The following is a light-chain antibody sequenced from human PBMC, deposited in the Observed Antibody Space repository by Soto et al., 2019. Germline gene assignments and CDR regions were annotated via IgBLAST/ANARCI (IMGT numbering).Light chain of an antibody. CDR1: SSNIGAGYD. Sequence: QSVLTHPPSVSGAPGQRVTISCTGSSSNIGAGYDVHWYQQLPGTAPKLLIYGNSNRPSGVPDRFSGSKSGTSASLAITGLHAEDEADYYCQSSDSILSGSVFGGGTKLTVL. J-gene: IGLJ2*01. V-gene: IGLV1-40*01. CDR3: QSSDSILSGSV. CDR2: GNS.